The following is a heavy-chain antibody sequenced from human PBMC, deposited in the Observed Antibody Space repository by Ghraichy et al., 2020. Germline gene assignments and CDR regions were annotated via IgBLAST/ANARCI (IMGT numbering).Heavy chain of an antibody. CDR2: ISSSSSTI. V-gene: IGHV3-48*01. CDR1: GFTFSSYS. Sequence: GGSLRLSCAASGFTFSSYSMNWVRQAPGKGLEWVSYISSSSSTIYYADSVKGRFTISRDNAKNSLYLQMNSLRAEDTAVYYCARDPYRPEDDYGDYEDWFDPWGQGTLVTVSS. CDR3: ARDPYRPEDDYGDYEDWFDP. J-gene: IGHJ5*02. D-gene: IGHD4-17*01.